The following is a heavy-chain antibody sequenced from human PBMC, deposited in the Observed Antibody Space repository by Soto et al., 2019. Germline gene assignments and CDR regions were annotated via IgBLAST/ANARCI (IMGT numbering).Heavy chain of an antibody. V-gene: IGHV1-3*05. CDR1: GYTFTSYA. CDR3: ARDRYYYYGMDV. Sequence: QVQLVQSGAEEKKPGASVKVSCKASGYTFTSYAIHWVRQAPGQRLEWMGWINAGNGNTKYSQMCQDRVTITRDTSASTAYMELSSLRAEDTAVYYCARDRYYYYGMDVWGQGTTVTVSS. J-gene: IGHJ6*02. CDR2: INAGNGNT.